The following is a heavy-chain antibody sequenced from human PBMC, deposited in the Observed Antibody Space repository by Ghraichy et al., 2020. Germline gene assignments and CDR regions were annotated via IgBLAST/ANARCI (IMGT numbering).Heavy chain of an antibody. J-gene: IGHJ6*03. CDR2: IYYSGNT. V-gene: IGHV4-39*02. CDR3: ARGLVVTLPIVGSRALDHYYYMDV. CDR1: GGSISSSSYY. D-gene: IGHD3-22*01. Sequence: SETLSLTCTVSGGSISSSSYYWGWIRQPPGKGLEWIGSIYYSGNTYYNPSLKSRVTISVDTSKNHFSLKLSSVTAADTAVYYCARGLVVTLPIVGSRALDHYYYMDVWGKGTTVTVSS.